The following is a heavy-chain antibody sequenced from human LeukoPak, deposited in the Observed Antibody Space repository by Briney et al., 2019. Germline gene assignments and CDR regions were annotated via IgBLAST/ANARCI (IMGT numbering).Heavy chain of an antibody. CDR1: GFTFSSYS. CDR3: ARGSTYYDSSGQVPFDY. CDR2: ISGSSSTI. J-gene: IGHJ4*02. V-gene: IGHV3-48*01. D-gene: IGHD3-22*01. Sequence: GGSLRLSCAASGFTFSSYSMNWVRQAPGKGLEWGSYISGSSSTIYYADSAKGRFTISRDNDKNTLYLQMNSLRAEDTAVYYCARGSTYYDSSGQVPFDYWGQGTLVTVSS.